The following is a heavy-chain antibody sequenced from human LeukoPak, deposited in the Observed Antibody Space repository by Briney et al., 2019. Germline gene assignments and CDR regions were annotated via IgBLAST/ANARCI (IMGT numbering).Heavy chain of an antibody. Sequence: ASVKVSCKASGYTFTGYYMHWVRQAPGKGLEWMGGFDPEDGETIYAQKFQGRVTMTEDTSTDTAYMELSSLRSEDTAVYYCATLTAIVGATTEYYFDYWGQGTLVTVSS. CDR2: FDPEDGET. D-gene: IGHD1-26*01. CDR1: GYTFTGYY. J-gene: IGHJ4*02. V-gene: IGHV1-24*01. CDR3: ATLTAIVGATTEYYFDY.